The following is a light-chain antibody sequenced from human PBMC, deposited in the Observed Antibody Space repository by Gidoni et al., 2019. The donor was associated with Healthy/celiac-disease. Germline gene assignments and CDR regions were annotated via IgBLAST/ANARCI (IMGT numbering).Light chain of an antibody. CDR2: NAS. J-gene: IGKJ1*01. CDR1: QSSSSL. Sequence: DIQVTQSLSTLSASVGDRVTITCRASQSSSSLFAWYQQKPGKAHKLLLDNASSLESGVPSRFSGSGARTEFTLTISSLQPDDFANYYYQQYKSYWTFGQXTKVEIK. CDR3: QQYKSYWT. V-gene: IGKV1-5*03.